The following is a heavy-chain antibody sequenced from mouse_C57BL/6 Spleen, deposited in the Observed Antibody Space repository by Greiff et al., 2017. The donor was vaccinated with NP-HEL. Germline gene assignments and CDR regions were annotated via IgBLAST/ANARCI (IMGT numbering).Heavy chain of an antibody. J-gene: IGHJ2*01. CDR3: ATPRQLRLHFDY. V-gene: IGHV1-74*01. CDR2: IHPSDSDT. CDR1: GCTFTSYW. D-gene: IGHD3-2*02. Sequence: QVQLQQPGAELVKPGASVKVSCKASGCTFTSYWMHWVKQRPGQGLEWIGRIHPSDSDTNYNQKFKGKATLTVDKSSSTAYMQLSSLTSEDSAVYYCATPRQLRLHFDYWGQGTTLTVSS.